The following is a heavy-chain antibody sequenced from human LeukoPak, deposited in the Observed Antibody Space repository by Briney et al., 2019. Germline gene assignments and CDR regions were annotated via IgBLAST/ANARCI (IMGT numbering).Heavy chain of an antibody. CDR1: GGFISSTSYY. J-gene: IGHJ5*02. V-gene: IGHV4-39*01. Sequence: SETLSLTCTVSGGFISSTSYYWGWIRQPPGKGLEWIGSIYYSGSTYYNPSLKSRVTISVDTSKNQFSLKLSSVTAADTAVYYCARRKGSGSYAPRNWFDPWGQGTLVTVSS. CDR2: IYYSGST. CDR3: ARRKGSGSYAPRNWFDP. D-gene: IGHD3-10*01.